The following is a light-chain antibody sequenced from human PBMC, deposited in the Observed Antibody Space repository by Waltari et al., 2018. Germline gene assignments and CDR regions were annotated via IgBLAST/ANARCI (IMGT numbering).Light chain of an antibody. J-gene: IGKJ3*01. CDR3: QQSYNIRRGAT. CDR1: QSIGSH. Sequence: DIQMTQSPSSLSASVGDRVAITCRASQSIGSHLNWYQHKPGKAPKLLIFDANLQSGVASRFSGSGSGTDFTLTISSLQPEDFATYYCQQSYNIRRGATFGPGTKVDIK. CDR2: DA. V-gene: IGKV1-39*01.